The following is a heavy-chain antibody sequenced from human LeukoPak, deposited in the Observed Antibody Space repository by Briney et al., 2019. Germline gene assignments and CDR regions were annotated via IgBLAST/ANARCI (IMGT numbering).Heavy chain of an antibody. CDR3: ARGDLKSDWFDP. CDR1: GDSISSGFYY. D-gene: IGHD3-3*01. Sequence: SETLSLICTVSGDSISSGFYYWNWIRQPAGKGLEWIGRFYSSGRTNFNPSLKSRVTISSDTSKNQFSLKLRSVTAADTAVYYCARGDLKSDWFDPWGQGTLVTVSP. CDR2: FYSSGRT. J-gene: IGHJ5*02. V-gene: IGHV4-61*02.